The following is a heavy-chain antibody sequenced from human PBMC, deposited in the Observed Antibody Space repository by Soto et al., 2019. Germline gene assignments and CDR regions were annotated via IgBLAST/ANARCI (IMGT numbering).Heavy chain of an antibody. J-gene: IGHJ5*02. CDR1: GGSISSYY. V-gene: IGHV4-59*01. CDR2: IYYSGST. D-gene: IGHD6-13*01. Sequence: SETLSLTCTVSGGSISSYYWSWIRQPPGKGLEWIGYIYYSGSTNYNPSLKSRVTISVDTSKNQFSLKLSSVTAADTAVYYCARGEGIAAAGTGPDWFDPWGQGTQVTVS. CDR3: ARGEGIAAAGTGPDWFDP.